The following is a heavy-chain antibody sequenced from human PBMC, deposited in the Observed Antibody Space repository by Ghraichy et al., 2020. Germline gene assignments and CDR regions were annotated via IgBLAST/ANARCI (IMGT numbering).Heavy chain of an antibody. Sequence: SETPSLTCTVSGGSISSSRYYWAWIRQPPGQGLEWIGSVYYSGNTYDNPSLKSRVTMSADMSKNQFSLKMTSVTAADTAVYYCARRTAARGRALWFDPWGQGTLVIVSS. CDR3: ARRTAARGRALWFDP. D-gene: IGHD6-6*01. CDR1: GGSISSSRYY. CDR2: VYYSGNT. J-gene: IGHJ5*02. V-gene: IGHV4-39*01.